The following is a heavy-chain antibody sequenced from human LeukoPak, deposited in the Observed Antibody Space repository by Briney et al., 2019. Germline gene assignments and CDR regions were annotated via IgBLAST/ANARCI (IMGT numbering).Heavy chain of an antibody. CDR3: ARAPHGSGCDY. J-gene: IGHJ4*02. V-gene: IGHV6-1*01. CDR1: GDIVSSRSAT. D-gene: IGHD6-19*01. CDR2: TYYSSKWYN. Sequence: SQTLSLTCAISGDIVSSRSATWIWLRQSPSRGLEWLGRTYYSSKWYNDYGLSVSGRITVNPDTSKNQFSLQLNSVTPEDAAVYFCARAPHGSGCDYWSQGTLVTVSS.